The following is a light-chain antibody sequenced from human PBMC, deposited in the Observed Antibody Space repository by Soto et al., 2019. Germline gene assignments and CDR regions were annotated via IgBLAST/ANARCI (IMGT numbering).Light chain of an antibody. V-gene: IGKV3-15*01. CDR1: QSVSSN. CDR2: GAS. Sequence: EIVMTQSPATLSVSPGERATLSCRASQSVSSNLAWYQQKPGQAPRLLIYGASTRATGIPARFSGSGSGTEFTLTISSLQSEDFAVDYCHQYGSSPGTFGQGTKV. J-gene: IGKJ1*01. CDR3: HQYGSSPGT.